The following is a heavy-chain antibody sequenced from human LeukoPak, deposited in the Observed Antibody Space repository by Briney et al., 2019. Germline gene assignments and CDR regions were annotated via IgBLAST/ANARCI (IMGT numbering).Heavy chain of an antibody. J-gene: IGHJ5*02. V-gene: IGHV3-53*01. CDR1: GFTFSNYG. CDR2: IYSDGTA. CDR3: VRDLT. Sequence: GGSLRLSCAAPGFTFSNYGMSWVRQAPGKGLEWVSVIYSDGTAYYADSVKGRFTISRDNSKSTVYLQMKSLRADDTAVYYCVRDLTWGQGTLVTVSS.